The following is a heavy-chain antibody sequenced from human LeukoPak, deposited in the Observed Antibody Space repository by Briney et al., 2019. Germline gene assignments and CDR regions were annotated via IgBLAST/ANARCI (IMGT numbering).Heavy chain of an antibody. J-gene: IGHJ4*02. CDR2: IIPIFGTA. CDR1: GATFSSYA. D-gene: IGHD6-13*01. V-gene: IGHV1-69*13. Sequence: SVKVSRTASGATFSSYAISWVRQAPGQGLEWMGGIIPIFGTANYAQKFQGRVTITADESTSTAYMELSSLRSEDTAVYYCASNHGAAAFGQGQTGLDYWGQGTLVTVSS. CDR3: ASNHGAAAFGQGQTGLDY.